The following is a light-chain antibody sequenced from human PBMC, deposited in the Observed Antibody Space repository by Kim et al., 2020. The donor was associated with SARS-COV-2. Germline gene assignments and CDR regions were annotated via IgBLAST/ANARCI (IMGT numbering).Light chain of an antibody. CDR3: LLSYSGAQV. Sequence: WTSILTCGSHTGAVPSGHSPVWFQQKPGQAPRTLIYDTRNKLSWTPARFSGSLLGGKAALTLSGAQPEDEAEYYCLLSYSGAQVFGGGTQLTVL. J-gene: IGLJ2*01. CDR1: TGAVPSGHS. V-gene: IGLV7-46*01. CDR2: DTR.